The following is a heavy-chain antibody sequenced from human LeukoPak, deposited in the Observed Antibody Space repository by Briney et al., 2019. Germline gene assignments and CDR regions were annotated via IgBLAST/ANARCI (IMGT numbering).Heavy chain of an antibody. CDR2: VYTSGST. CDR1: GDSISSGGYS. V-gene: IGHV4-61*02. D-gene: IGHD3-3*01. CDR3: ARVIMSSVYYYYMDV. Sequence: PSETLSLTCVVSGDSISSGGYSWSWIRQPAGKGLEWIGRVYTSGSTNYNPSLKSRVTISGDTSKNHFSLKLRSVTAADTAVYYCARVIMSSVYYYYMDVWGKGTTVTVSS. J-gene: IGHJ6*03.